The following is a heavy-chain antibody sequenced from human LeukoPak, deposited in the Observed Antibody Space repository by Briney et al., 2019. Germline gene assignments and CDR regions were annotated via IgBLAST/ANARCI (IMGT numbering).Heavy chain of an antibody. J-gene: IGHJ3*02. Sequence: ASVKVSCKASGYTFTSYGISWVRQAPGQGLEWMGWISAYNGNTNHPQKFQGRVTMTTDTSTSTAYMELRSLRSDDTAVYYCARPVTRSDAFDIWGQGTMVTVSS. CDR1: GYTFTSYG. CDR3: ARPVTRSDAFDI. CDR2: ISAYNGNT. V-gene: IGHV1-18*01.